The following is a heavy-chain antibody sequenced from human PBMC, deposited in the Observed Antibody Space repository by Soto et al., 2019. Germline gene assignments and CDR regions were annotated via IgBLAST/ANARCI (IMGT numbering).Heavy chain of an antibody. Sequence: PGGSLRLSCAASGFTFSSYSMNWVRQAPGKGLEWVSSISSSSSYIYYADSVKGRFTISRDNAKNSLYLQMNSLRAEDTAVYYGARDRWELLGGSYYYGMDVWGQGPTVTVS. V-gene: IGHV3-21*01. D-gene: IGHD1-26*01. CDR1: GFTFSSYS. CDR3: ARDRWELLGGSYYYGMDV. CDR2: ISSSSSYI. J-gene: IGHJ6*02.